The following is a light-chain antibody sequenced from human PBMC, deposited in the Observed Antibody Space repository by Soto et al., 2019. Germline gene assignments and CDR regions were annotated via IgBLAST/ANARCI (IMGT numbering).Light chain of an antibody. CDR2: GDS. V-gene: IGKV3-15*01. CDR3: HQYNHWPPLYS. J-gene: IGKJ2*01. Sequence: EVVLTQSPVTLSMSPGERATLSCRASQSVSNNLAWYQQKPGQAPRLLIYGDSTRATGVPARFSGSGSGTEFTLTIAGRQSEDIAIYYCHQYNHWPPLYSFGQGTRLEIK. CDR1: QSVSNN.